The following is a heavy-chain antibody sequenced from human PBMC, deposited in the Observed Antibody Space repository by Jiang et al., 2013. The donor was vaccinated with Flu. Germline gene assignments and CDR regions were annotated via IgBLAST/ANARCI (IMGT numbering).Heavy chain of an antibody. CDR3: ARSRSHDRSDHYYYYYYMDV. CDR1: GGSISSGGYY. Sequence: SGPGLVKPSQTLSLTCTVSGGSISSGGYYWSWIRQHPGKGLEWIGYIYYSGSTYYNPSLKSRVTISVDTSKNQFSLKLSSVTAADTAVYYCARSRSHDRSDHYYYYYYMDVWGKGTTVTVSS. J-gene: IGHJ6*03. D-gene: IGHD1-1*01. CDR2: IYYSGST. V-gene: IGHV4-31*03.